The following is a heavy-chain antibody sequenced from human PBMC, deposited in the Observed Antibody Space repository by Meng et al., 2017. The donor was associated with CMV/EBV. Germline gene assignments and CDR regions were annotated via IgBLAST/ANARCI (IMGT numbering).Heavy chain of an antibody. Sequence: GESLKISCAASGFTFSSYAMHWVRQAPGKGLEWVAVIPYDGSNKYYADSVKGRFTISRDNSKNTLYLQMNSLRAEDTAVYYCARAFIPYGSGSGDASDIWGQGTMVTVSS. V-gene: IGHV3-30*04. D-gene: IGHD3-10*01. CDR3: ARAFIPYGSGSGDASDI. J-gene: IGHJ3*02. CDR2: IPYDGSNK. CDR1: GFTFSSYA.